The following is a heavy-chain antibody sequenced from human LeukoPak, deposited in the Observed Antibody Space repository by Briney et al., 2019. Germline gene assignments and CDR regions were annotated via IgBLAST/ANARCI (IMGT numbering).Heavy chain of an antibody. CDR2: IYYSGST. D-gene: IGHD5-18*01. CDR1: GGSISSYY. CDR3: ASLYSSDDYYYYYMDV. V-gene: IGHV4-59*01. Sequence: SETLSLTCTVSGGSISSYYWSWIRQPPGKGLEWLGYIYYSGSTNYNPSLKSRVTISVDTSKNQFSLKLSSVTAADTAVYYCASLYSSDDYYYYYMDVWGKGTTVTVSS. J-gene: IGHJ6*03.